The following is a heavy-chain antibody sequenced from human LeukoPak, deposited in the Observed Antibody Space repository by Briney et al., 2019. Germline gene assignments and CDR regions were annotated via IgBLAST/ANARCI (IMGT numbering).Heavy chain of an antibody. Sequence: GESLKISCKGSGYSFTSYWIGWVRQMPGKGLEWMGIIYPGDSDTRYSPSFQGQVTISADKSISTAYLQWSSLKASDTAMYYCARFPSFYYGSGRGSVNAFDIWGQGTMVTVSS. V-gene: IGHV5-51*01. D-gene: IGHD3-10*01. J-gene: IGHJ3*02. CDR1: GYSFTSYW. CDR3: ARFPSFYYGSGRGSVNAFDI. CDR2: IYPGDSDT.